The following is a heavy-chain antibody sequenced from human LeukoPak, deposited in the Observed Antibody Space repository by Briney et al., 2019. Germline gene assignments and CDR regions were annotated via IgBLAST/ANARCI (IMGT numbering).Heavy chain of an antibody. Sequence: SVKVSCKASGGTFSSYAISWVRQAPGQGLEWMGGIIPIFGTANYAQKFQGRVTITADKSTSAAYMELSSLRSEDTAVYYCARLGYCSSTSRHNYDYWGQGTLVTVSS. CDR3: ARLGYCSSTSRHNYDY. J-gene: IGHJ4*02. D-gene: IGHD2-2*01. CDR2: IIPIFGTA. CDR1: GGTFSSYA. V-gene: IGHV1-69*06.